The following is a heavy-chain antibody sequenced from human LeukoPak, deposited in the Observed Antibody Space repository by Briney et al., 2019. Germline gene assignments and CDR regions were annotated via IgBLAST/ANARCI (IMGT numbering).Heavy chain of an antibody. D-gene: IGHD1-26*01. Sequence: GASVKVSCKASGYGFTDYAMNWLRQAPGQGLEWMGWIHTSTGNPTYAQGFIGRFVFSLDTSVSTAYLQISSLKAEDSAVYYCARTRGSFPPGFDLWGQGTMVTVSS. J-gene: IGHJ3*01. V-gene: IGHV7-4-1*02. CDR3: ARTRGSFPPGFDL. CDR1: GYGFTDYA. CDR2: IHTSTGNP.